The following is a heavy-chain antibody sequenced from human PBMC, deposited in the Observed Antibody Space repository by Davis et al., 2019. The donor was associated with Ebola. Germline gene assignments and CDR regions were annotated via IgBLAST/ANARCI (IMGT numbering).Heavy chain of an antibody. CDR3: ARAKYYGMDV. D-gene: IGHD6-6*01. CDR1: GFTFSSNW. CDR2: TNSDGSIT. V-gene: IGHV3-74*01. J-gene: IGHJ6*04. Sequence: PGGSLRLSCAASGFTFSSNWMHWVRQAPGKGLVWVSRTNSDGSITSYADSVKGRFTISRDNAKNTLYLKMNTLRAEDTAVYYCARAKYYGMDVWGKGTTVTVSS.